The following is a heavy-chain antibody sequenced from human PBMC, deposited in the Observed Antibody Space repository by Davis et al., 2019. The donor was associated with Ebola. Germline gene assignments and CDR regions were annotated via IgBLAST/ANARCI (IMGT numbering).Heavy chain of an antibody. Sequence: AASVKVSCKASGGTFSSYTISWVRQATGQGLEWMGWMNPNSGNTGYAQKFQGRVTMTRNTSISTAYMELSSLRSEDTAVYYCAIPGYSSGWYYYYGMDVWGKGTTVTVSS. D-gene: IGHD6-19*01. J-gene: IGHJ6*04. V-gene: IGHV1-8*02. CDR2: MNPNSGNT. CDR3: AIPGYSSGWYYYYGMDV. CDR1: GGTFSSYT.